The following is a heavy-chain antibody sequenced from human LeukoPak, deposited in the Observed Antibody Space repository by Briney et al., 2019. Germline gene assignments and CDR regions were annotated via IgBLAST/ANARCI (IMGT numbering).Heavy chain of an antibody. V-gene: IGHV4-59*08. CDR2: VYYTGST. D-gene: IGHD6-6*01. J-gene: IGHJ4*02. CDR3: ARHFAYSSSSYFDY. Sequence: SETLSLTCSVSGGSVSNYYWSWIRQPPGKGLEWIGYVYYTGSTNYNPSLKSRVTMFEDKSKNQFSPRLYSVTVADTAVYYCARHFAYSSSSYFDYWGQGRLVTVSS. CDR1: GGSVSNYY.